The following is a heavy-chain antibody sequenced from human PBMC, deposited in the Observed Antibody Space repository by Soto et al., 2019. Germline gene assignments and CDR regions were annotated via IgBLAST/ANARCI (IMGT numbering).Heavy chain of an antibody. CDR2: IYTRGST. V-gene: IGHV4-4*07. D-gene: IGHD3-16*01. J-gene: IGHJ4*02. CDR3: ARGGAYYFDS. CDR1: GASITNSY. Sequence: ETLSLTCPVSGASITNSYWSWIRQSASKGLEWIGRIYTRGSTDYNPSLKSRVTMSIDTSKNQVSLTLTSVTAADTAVYYCARGGAYYFDSWGQGILVTVSS.